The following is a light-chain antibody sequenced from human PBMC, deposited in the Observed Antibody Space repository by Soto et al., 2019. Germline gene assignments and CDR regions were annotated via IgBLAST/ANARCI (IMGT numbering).Light chain of an antibody. CDR3: HQYYRYPWT. CDR2: DAT. V-gene: IGKV1-5*01. Sequence: DIQMTQSPSTLSASVGARVTITCRASQTLNSFLAWYQQTPGKAPKLMIYDATSLQSGVPSRFSGGGSGTECTLTIRSLQPDDFATLPCHQYYRYPWTFGQGTKVEIK. CDR1: QTLNSF. J-gene: IGKJ1*01.